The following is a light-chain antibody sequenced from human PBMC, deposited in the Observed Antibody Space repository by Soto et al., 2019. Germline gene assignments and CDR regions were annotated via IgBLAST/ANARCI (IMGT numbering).Light chain of an antibody. V-gene: IGKV1-16*01. CDR1: QAISNY. Sequence: DIQMTQSPSSLSASVGDRVTIACRASQAISNYLAWYQQKPGKVPKLLIYAASSLKSGVPARFSGSGSGTEFTLTISSLQPDDFATYYCQQYNTYSTFGQGTRLENK. CDR2: AAS. CDR3: QQYNTYST. J-gene: IGKJ5*01.